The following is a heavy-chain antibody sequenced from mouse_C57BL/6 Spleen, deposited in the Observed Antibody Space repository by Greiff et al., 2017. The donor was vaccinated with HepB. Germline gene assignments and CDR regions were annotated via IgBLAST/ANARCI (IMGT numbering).Heavy chain of an antibody. CDR2: ISYDGSN. J-gene: IGHJ3*01. V-gene: IGHV3-6*01. Sequence: EVQVVESGPGLVKPSQSLSLTCSVTGYSITSGYYWNWIRQFPGNKLEWMGYISYDGSNNYNPSLKNRISITRDTSKNQFFLKLNSVTTEDTATYYCARGSYDYDGWFAYWGQGTLVTVSA. CDR1: GYSITSGYY. CDR3: ARGSYDYDGWFAY. D-gene: IGHD2-4*01.